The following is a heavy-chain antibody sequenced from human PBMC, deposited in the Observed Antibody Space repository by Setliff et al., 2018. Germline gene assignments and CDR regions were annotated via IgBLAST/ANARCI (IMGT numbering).Heavy chain of an antibody. CDR1: GFTFSTYR. CDR2: IWDDGGNK. J-gene: IGHJ4*02. CDR3: ARTCSGSGCYAGLES. V-gene: IGHV3-33*08. Sequence: GGSLRLSCAASGFTFSTYRMHWVRQAPGKGLEWVAVIWDDGGNKYHADSVKGRFTISRDNSKNTLYLQMNSLRPEDTAVYYCARTCSGSGCYAGLESWGQGTPVTAPQ. D-gene: IGHD2-15*01.